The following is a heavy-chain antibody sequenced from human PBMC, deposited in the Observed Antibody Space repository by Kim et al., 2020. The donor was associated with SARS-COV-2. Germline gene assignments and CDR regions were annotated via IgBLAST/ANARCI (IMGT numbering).Heavy chain of an antibody. Sequence: GGSLRLSCVASGFTFSAYYMDWVRQAPGKGLEWIGRIKNKPNSYTTEDAASVRDRFTISRDDSKRLLLLQMNSLQSDDTSVCSCGKSLRGSSFDYWGQG. J-gene: IGHJ4*02. D-gene: IGHD2-15*01. V-gene: IGHV3-72*01. CDR1: GFTFSAYY. CDR2: IKNKPNSYTT. CDR3: GKSLRGSSFDY.